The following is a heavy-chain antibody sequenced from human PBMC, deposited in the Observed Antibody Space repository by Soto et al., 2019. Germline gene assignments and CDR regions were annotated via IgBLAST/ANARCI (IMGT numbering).Heavy chain of an antibody. Sequence: EVQLLESGGGLVQPGGSLRLSCAASGFTFSSYAMIWVRRAPGTGLEWVSAISGSGGSTYYADSVKGWFTISRDNSKNTLYLQMNSLRAEDTAVYYCANSRGYSYGYRDYWGQGTLVTVSS. D-gene: IGHD5-18*01. CDR2: ISGSGGST. V-gene: IGHV3-23*01. CDR1: GFTFSSYA. CDR3: ANSRGYSYGYRDY. J-gene: IGHJ4*02.